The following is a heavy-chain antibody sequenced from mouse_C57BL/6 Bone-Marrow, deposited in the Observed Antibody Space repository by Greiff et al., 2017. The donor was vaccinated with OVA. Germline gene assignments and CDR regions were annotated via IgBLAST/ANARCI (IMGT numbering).Heavy chain of an antibody. D-gene: IGHD1-1*01. J-gene: IGHJ1*03. CDR2: IDPSDSET. CDR3: ARGTTTVVRYFDV. CDR1: GYTFTSYW. V-gene: IGHV1-52*01. Sequence: QVQLQQPGAELVRPGSSVKLSCKASGYTFTSYWMHWVKQRPIQGLEWIGNIDPSDSETHSNQKFKDKATLTVDKSSSTAYMQLSSLTSEDSAVYYCARGTTTVVRYFDVWGTGTTVTVSS.